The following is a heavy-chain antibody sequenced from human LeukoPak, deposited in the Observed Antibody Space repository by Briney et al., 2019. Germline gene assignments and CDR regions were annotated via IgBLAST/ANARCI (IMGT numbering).Heavy chain of an antibody. J-gene: IGHJ4*02. CDR1: AGSISSGGYF. CDR2: IYTSGST. Sequence: SQTLSLTCTVSAGSISSGGYFWRWIPQPAGKGLEWIGRIYTSGSTNYNPSLQSRLTISVDTSKNQSSLKLSSVTAADTAVYYCARARSWYYDSSGYYYRQHFDYWGQGTLVPVS. V-gene: IGHV4-61*02. CDR3: ARARSWYYDSSGYYYRQHFDY. D-gene: IGHD3-22*01.